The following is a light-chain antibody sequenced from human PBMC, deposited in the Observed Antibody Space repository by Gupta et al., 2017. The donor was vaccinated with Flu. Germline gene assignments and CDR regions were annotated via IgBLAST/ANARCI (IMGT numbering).Light chain of an antibody. V-gene: IGKV3-20*01. CDR1: QSVSNSY. CDR3: QQYGSSPHT. Sequence: GTLSLAPGDRATRSCRASQSVSNSYLAWYQQKPGQAPRLLIYGASSRATGIPDRFSGSGSGTDFTLTISRLEPEDFAVYYCQQYGSSPHTFGQGTKVEIK. CDR2: GAS. J-gene: IGKJ1*01.